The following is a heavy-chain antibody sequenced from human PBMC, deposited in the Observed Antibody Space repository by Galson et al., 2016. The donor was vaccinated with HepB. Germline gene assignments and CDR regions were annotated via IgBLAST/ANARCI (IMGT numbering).Heavy chain of an antibody. CDR2: INAYNGNT. CDR3: ARTTGAGSKGAFDI. Sequence: SVKVSCKASGYTFSSYGISWVRQAPGQGLEWMGWINAYNGNTNYEQNLQGRVTMTTDTSTSTAYMELRSLRSDDTAVYYCARTTGAGSKGAFDIWGQGTLVTVSS. V-gene: IGHV1-18*04. J-gene: IGHJ3*02. CDR1: GYTFSSYG. D-gene: IGHD4-17*01.